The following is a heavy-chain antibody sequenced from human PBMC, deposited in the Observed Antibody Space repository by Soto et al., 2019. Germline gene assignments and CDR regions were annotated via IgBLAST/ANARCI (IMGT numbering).Heavy chain of an antibody. D-gene: IGHD3-3*01. CDR2: IYYSGST. V-gene: IGHV4-30-4*01. CDR1: GGSISSGDYY. CDR3: ARDKRITIFGVVIEGDPTDYYGMDV. J-gene: IGHJ6*02. Sequence: SETLSLTCTVSGGSISSGDYYWSRIRQPPGKGLEWIGYIYYSGSTYYNPSLKSRVTISVDTSKNQFSLKLSSVTAADTAVYYCARDKRITIFGVVIEGDPTDYYGMDVWGQGTTVTVSS.